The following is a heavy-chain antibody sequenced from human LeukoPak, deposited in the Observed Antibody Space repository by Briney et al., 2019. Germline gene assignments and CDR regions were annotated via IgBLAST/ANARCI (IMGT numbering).Heavy chain of an antibody. Sequence: WIARIYTSGSTNYTPSLKSRVTMSVDTSKNQFSLKLSSVTAADTAVYYCARDSAVVGYFDYWGQGTLVTVSS. CDR2: IYTSGST. D-gene: IGHD2-15*01. V-gene: IGHV4-4*07. J-gene: IGHJ4*02. CDR3: ARDSAVVGYFDY.